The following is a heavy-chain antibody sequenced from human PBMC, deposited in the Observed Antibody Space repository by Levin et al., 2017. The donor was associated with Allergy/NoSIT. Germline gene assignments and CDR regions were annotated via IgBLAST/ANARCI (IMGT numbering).Heavy chain of an antibody. D-gene: IGHD4-17*01. CDR2: IKQDGSEK. V-gene: IGHV3-7*01. Sequence: GGSLRLSCAASGFTFSSYWMSWVRQAPGKGLEWVANIKQDGSEKYYVDSVKGRFTISRDNAKNSLYLQMNSLRAEDTAVYYCARSLFYGDPDAFDIWGQGTMVTVSS. CDR1: GFTFSSYW. CDR3: ARSLFYGDPDAFDI. J-gene: IGHJ3*02.